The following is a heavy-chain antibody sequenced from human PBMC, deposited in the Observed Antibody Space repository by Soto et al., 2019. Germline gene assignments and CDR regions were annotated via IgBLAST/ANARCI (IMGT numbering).Heavy chain of an antibody. Sequence: SETLSLTCTVSGGSISSYYWSWIRQPPGKGLEWIGYIYYSGSTNYNPSLKSRVTISVDTSKNQFSLKLSSVTAADTAVYYCARVGPNLYWYFDLWGRGTLVTVSS. CDR2: IYYSGST. V-gene: IGHV4-59*01. J-gene: IGHJ2*01. D-gene: IGHD3-16*01. CDR1: GGSISSYY. CDR3: ARVGPNLYWYFDL.